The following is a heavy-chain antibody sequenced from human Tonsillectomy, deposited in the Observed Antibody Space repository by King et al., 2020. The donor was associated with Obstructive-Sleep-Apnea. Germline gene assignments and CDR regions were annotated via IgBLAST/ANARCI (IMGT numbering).Heavy chain of an antibody. CDR1: GYTFTRYG. CDR2: ISAYNGNT. Sequence: QLVESGAEVKTPGASVKVSCKASGYTFTRYGISWVRQAPGQGLEWLGGISAYNGNTNYAQKLQGRVTMTTDTFTSTAYMELRSLRSDDTAVYYCTRSITMIVVDAFDIWGQGTMVTVSS. D-gene: IGHD3-22*01. CDR3: TRSITMIVVDAFDI. J-gene: IGHJ3*02. V-gene: IGHV1-18*01.